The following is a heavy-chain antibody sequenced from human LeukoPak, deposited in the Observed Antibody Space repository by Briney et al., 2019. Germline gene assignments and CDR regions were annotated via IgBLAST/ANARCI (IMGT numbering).Heavy chain of an antibody. V-gene: IGHV3-23*01. Sequence: VSLTLSCAASGFTFSSYARSWVRQAPGKGLEWVTAINSSGGSTYYADSVKGRFTISRDNSKNTLYLQMNSLRAEDTAVYYCAKGLQAAIGVFDYWGQGTLVTVSS. J-gene: IGHJ4*02. CDR2: INSSGGST. CDR1: GFTFSSYA. D-gene: IGHD2-2*02. CDR3: AKGLQAAIGVFDY.